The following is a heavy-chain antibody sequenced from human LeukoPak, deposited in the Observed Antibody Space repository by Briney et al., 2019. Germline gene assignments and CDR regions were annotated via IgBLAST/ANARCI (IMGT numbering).Heavy chain of an antibody. CDR1: GYTFTSYG. CDR3: ARSPHILTGENFDY. D-gene: IGHD3-9*01. J-gene: IGHJ4*02. V-gene: IGHV1-18*01. Sequence: ASVKVSCKASGYTFTSYGISWVRQAPGQGLEWMGWISAYNGNTKYAQRLQGRVTMTTDTSTTTAYVELRSLRSDDTALYYCARSPHILTGENFDYWGQGTLVTVSS. CDR2: ISAYNGNT.